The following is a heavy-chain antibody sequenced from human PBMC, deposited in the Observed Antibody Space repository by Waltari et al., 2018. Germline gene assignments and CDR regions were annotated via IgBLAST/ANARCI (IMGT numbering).Heavy chain of an antibody. J-gene: IGHJ5*02. CDR1: GYTFTGYY. D-gene: IGHD6-19*01. Sequence: QVQLVQSGAEVKKPGASVKVSCKASGYTFTGYYMHLVRQAPGQGLEWMGWINPNSGGTNYAQKFQGRVTMTRDTSISTAYMELSRLRSDDTAVYYCARVRGAGTSSGKQNWFDPWGQGTLVTVSS. V-gene: IGHV1-2*02. CDR3: ARVRGAGTSSGKQNWFDP. CDR2: INPNSGGT.